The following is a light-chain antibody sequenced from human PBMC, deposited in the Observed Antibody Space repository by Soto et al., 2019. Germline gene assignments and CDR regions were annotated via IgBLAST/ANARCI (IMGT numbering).Light chain of an antibody. CDR3: QQYNNWPPLT. CDR2: GAS. J-gene: IGKJ4*01. CDR1: QSIGSH. V-gene: IGKV3-15*01. Sequence: EIVLTQSPATLSLSPGERATLSCRARQSIGSHLAWYQQQPGQAPRLLIYGASTRAAGIPARFSGSGSGTEFTLTISSLQSEDFAIYYCQQYNNWPPLTFGGGTKVDIK.